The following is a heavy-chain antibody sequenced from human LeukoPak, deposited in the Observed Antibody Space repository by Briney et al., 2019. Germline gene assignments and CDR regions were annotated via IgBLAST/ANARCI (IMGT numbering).Heavy chain of an antibody. CDR1: GFTFSSYA. Sequence: GGSLRLSCAAPGFTFSSYAMSWVRQAPGKGLEWVSAISGSGGSTYYADSVKGRFTISRDTTKNTLYLQMNSLRAEDTAVYYCARVFGATNFDYWGQGTLVTVSS. CDR3: ARVFGATNFDY. J-gene: IGHJ4*02. D-gene: IGHD4/OR15-4a*01. CDR2: ISGSGGST. V-gene: IGHV3-23*01.